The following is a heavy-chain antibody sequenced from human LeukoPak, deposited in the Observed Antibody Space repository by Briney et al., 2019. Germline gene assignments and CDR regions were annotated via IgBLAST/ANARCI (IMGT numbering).Heavy chain of an antibody. CDR2: IRSDGSDT. CDR3: AKDKGVRYFDY. D-gene: IGHD1-1*01. Sequence: PGGSLRLSCAASTLTFSSFGVHWVRQPPGKGLEWVTFIRSDGSDTYYADSVKGRFTISRDNSMNTLYLQMNSLRPEDTAVYYCAKDKGVRYFDYWGQGTLVTVSS. CDR1: TLTFSSFG. J-gene: IGHJ4*02. V-gene: IGHV3-30*02.